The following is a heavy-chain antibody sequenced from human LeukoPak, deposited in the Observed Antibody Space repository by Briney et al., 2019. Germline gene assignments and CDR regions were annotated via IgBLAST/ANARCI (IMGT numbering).Heavy chain of an antibody. D-gene: IGHD5-24*01. V-gene: IGHV4-38-2*01. J-gene: IGHJ4*02. CDR1: GYSISSGYY. Sequence: SETLSLTCAVSGYSISSGYYWGWIRQPPGKGLEWIGSIYHSGSTYYNPSLKSRVTISVDTSKNQFSLKLSSVTAADTAVYYCARSRDGYNFGYRGQGTLVTVSS. CDR2: IYHSGST. CDR3: ARSRDGYNFGY.